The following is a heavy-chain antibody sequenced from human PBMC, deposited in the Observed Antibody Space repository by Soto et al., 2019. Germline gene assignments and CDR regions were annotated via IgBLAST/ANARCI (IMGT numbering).Heavy chain of an antibody. CDR2: ISASGGST. CDR3: AKNRPLFVY. CDR1: GFTFSKYA. V-gene: IGHV3-23*01. Sequence: GGSLRLSCAASGFTFSKYAMSWVRQAPGKGLEWVSAISASGGSTYYADSVRGRFTISRDNSKNTLYLQMNSLRAEDTAIYYCAKNRPLFVYWSQGTLLTVSS. J-gene: IGHJ4*02.